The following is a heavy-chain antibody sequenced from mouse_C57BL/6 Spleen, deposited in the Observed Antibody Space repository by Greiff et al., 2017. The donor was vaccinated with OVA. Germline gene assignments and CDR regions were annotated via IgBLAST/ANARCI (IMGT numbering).Heavy chain of an antibody. CDR1: GFTFSSYA. J-gene: IGHJ3*01. V-gene: IGHV5-4*01. Sequence: EVKLVESGGGLVKPGGSLKLSCAASGFTFSSYAMSWVRQTPEKRLEWVATISDGGSYTYYPDNVKGRFTISRDNAKNNLYLQMSHLKSEDTAMYYWAREKLGGGFAYWGQGTLVTVSA. CDR3: AREKLGGGFAY. CDR2: ISDGGSYT. D-gene: IGHD4-1*01.